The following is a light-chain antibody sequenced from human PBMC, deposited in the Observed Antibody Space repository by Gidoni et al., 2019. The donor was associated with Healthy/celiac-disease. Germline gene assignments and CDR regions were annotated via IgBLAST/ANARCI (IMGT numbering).Light chain of an antibody. Sequence: DIQMTQSPSSLSASVGDRVTITCRASQSISSYLNWYQQKPGKAPKLLIYAASSLQSGVPSRFSGSGSGTVFTLTISSLQPEDFATYYCQQSYSTITFXQXTRLEIK. CDR1: QSISSY. V-gene: IGKV1-39*01. J-gene: IGKJ5*01. CDR3: QQSYSTIT. CDR2: AAS.